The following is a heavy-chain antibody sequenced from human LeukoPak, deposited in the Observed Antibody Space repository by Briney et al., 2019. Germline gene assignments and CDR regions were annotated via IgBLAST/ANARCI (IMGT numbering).Heavy chain of an antibody. D-gene: IGHD4-17*01. CDR1: GFTFSSYW. Sequence: GGSLRLSCAASGFTFSSYWMSWVRQAPGKGLEWVSAISGSGGSTYYADSVKGRFTISRDNSKNTLYLQMNSLRAEDTAVYYCATQYGDYPRTAFDIWGQGTMVTVSS. CDR2: ISGSGGST. CDR3: ATQYGDYPRTAFDI. V-gene: IGHV3-23*01. J-gene: IGHJ3*02.